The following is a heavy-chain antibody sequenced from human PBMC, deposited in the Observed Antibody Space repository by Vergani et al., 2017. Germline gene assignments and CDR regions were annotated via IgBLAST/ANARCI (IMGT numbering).Heavy chain of an antibody. V-gene: IGHV3-53*01. D-gene: IGHD3-22*01. CDR3: ARGLDYYDSSGKALAFDI. CDR2: IYSGGST. Sequence: EVQLVESGGGLIQPGGSLRLSCAASGFTVSSNYMSWVRQAPGKGLEWVSVIYSGGSTYYADSVKGRFTISRDNSQNTLHLQMNSLRAEDTAVYYCARGLDYYDSSGKALAFDIWGQGTMVTVSS. CDR1: GFTVSSNY. J-gene: IGHJ3*02.